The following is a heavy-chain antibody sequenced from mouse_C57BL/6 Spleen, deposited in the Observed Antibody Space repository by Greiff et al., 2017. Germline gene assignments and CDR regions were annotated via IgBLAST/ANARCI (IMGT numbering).Heavy chain of an antibody. Sequence: VKLQQSGPELVKPGASVKISCKASGYAFSSSWMNWVKQRPGKGLEWIGRIYPGDGDTNYNGKFKGKATLTADKSSSTAYMQLSSLTSEDSAVYFCARYYYDYDTYYFDYWGQGTTLTVSS. D-gene: IGHD2-4*01. CDR1: GYAFSSSW. J-gene: IGHJ2*01. CDR3: ARYYYDYDTYYFDY. CDR2: IYPGDGDT. V-gene: IGHV1-82*01.